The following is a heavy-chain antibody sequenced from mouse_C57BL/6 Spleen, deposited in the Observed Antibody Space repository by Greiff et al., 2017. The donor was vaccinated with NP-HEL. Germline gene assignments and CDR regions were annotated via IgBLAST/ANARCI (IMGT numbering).Heavy chain of an antibody. V-gene: IGHV1-42*01. Sequence: EVKLQESGPELVKPGASVKISCKASGYSFTGYYMNWVKQSPEKSLEWIGEINPSTGGTTYNQKFKAKATLTVDKSSSTAYMQLKSLTSEDSAVYYCATLITTVVARVFDYWGQGTTLTVSS. J-gene: IGHJ2*01. CDR1: GYSFTGYY. CDR3: ATLITTVVARVFDY. CDR2: INPSTGGT. D-gene: IGHD1-1*01.